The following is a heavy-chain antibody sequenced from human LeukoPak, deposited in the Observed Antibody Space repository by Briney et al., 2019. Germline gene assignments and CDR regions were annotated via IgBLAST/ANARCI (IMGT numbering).Heavy chain of an antibody. V-gene: IGHV3-11*06. J-gene: IGHJ6*04. Sequence: PGGSLRLSCAASGFTFSDYYMSWIRQAPGKGLEWVSYISSSSSYTNYADSVKGRFTISRDNAKNSLYLQMNSLRAEDTAVYYCARWAGVRGNEPIYYYYYGMDVWGKGTTVTVSS. CDR3: ARWAGVRGNEPIYYYYYGMDV. CDR1: GFTFSDYY. D-gene: IGHD3-10*01. CDR2: ISSSSSYT.